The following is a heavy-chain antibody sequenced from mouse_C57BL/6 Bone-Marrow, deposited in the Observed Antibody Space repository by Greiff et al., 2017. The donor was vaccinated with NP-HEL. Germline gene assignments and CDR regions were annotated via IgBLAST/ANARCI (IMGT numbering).Heavy chain of an antibody. J-gene: IGHJ3*01. CDR2: INPGSGGT. D-gene: IGHD3-2*02. Sequence: QVQLQQSGAELVRPGTSVKVSCKASGYAFTNYLIEWVKQRPGQGLEWIGVINPGSGGTNYNEKFKGKATLTADKSSSTAYMQLSSLTSEDSAVYLCARSGQLRPSFAYWGQGTLVTVSA. V-gene: IGHV1-54*01. CDR1: GYAFTNYL. CDR3: ARSGQLRPSFAY.